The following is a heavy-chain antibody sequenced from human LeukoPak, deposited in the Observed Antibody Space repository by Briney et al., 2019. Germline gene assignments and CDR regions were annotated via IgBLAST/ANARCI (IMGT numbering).Heavy chain of an antibody. CDR2: IYPGDSDT. CDR1: GYSFTSYW. V-gene: IGHV5-51*01. J-gene: IGHJ3*02. CDR3: ARQTYSYGRPGGAFDI. D-gene: IGHD5-18*01. Sequence: GESLKISCKGSGYSFTSYWIGWVRQMPGKGLEWMGIIYPGDSDTRYSPSFQGQVTISADKSISTAYLQWSSLKASDTAMYYCARQTYSYGRPGGAFDIWGQGTMVTVSS.